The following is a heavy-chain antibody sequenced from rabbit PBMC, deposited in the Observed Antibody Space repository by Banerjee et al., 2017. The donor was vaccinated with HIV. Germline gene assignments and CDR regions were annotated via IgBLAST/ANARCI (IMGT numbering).Heavy chain of an antibody. CDR2: IYGGSGST. D-gene: IGHD1-1*01. CDR3: ARDTSSSIYKLDL. V-gene: IGHV1S45*01. CDR1: GFSFSSSYW. Sequence: QEQLEESGGDLVKPEGSLTLTCTASGFSFSSSYWICWVRQAPGKGLEWIACIYGGSGSTYYANWAKGRFTITRSTSLNTVTLQLKSLTAADTATYFCARDTSSSIYKLDLWGPGTLVTVS. J-gene: IGHJ4*01.